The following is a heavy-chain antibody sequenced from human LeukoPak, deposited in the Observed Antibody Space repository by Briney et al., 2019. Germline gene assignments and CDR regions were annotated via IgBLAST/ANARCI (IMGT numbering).Heavy chain of an antibody. CDR1: GYTFTSYA. V-gene: IGHV1-3*01. CDR3: ARDLRYYYGSAYYGMDV. CDR2: INAGNGNT. Sequence: PGASVKVSCKASGYTFTSYAMHWVRQAPGQRLEWMGWINAGNGNTKYSQKFQGRVTVTRDTSASTAYMELSSLRPEDTAVYYCARDLRYYYGSAYYGMDVWGKGTTVTVSS. D-gene: IGHD3-10*01. J-gene: IGHJ6*04.